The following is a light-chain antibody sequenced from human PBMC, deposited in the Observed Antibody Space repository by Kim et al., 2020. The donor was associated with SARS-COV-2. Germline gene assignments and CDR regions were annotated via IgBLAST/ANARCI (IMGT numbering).Light chain of an antibody. CDR2: RNN. CDR1: SSNIGSNY. J-gene: IGLJ2*01. V-gene: IGLV1-47*01. Sequence: QSALTQPPSASGTPGQRVTISCSGSSSNIGSNYVYWYQQLPGTAPKLLIYRNNQRPSGVPYRVSGSKSGTTASLAISGLRAEDEADYYCAAYNGSLSVVFGGGTQLTVL. CDR3: AAYNGSLSVV.